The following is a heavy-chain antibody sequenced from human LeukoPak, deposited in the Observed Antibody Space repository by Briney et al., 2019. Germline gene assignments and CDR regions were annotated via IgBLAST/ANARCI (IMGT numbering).Heavy chain of an antibody. CDR2: IRYDGSNK. CDR3: AKDLWFGELLFPNDY. Sequence: GGSLRLSCAASGFTFSSYAMHWVRQAPGKGLEWVAFIRYDGSNKYYADSVKGRFTISRDNSKNTLYLQMNSLRAEDTAVYYCAKDLWFGELLFPNDYWGQGTLVTVSS. D-gene: IGHD3-10*01. J-gene: IGHJ4*02. CDR1: GFTFSSYA. V-gene: IGHV3-30*02.